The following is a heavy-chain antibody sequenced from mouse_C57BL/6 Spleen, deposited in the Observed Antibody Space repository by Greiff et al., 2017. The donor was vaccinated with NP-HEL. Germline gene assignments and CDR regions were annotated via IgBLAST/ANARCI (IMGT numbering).Heavy chain of an antibody. V-gene: IGHV1-59*01. CDR1: GYTFTSYW. J-gene: IGHJ2*01. CDR2: IDPSDSYT. Sequence: QVQLQQPGAELARPGTSVKLSCKASGYTFTSYWMHWVKQRPGQGLEWIGVIDPSDSYTNYNQKFKGKATLTVETSSSTAYMQRSSLTSEDSAVYYCARPGSRGDFDYWGQGTTLTVSS. D-gene: IGHD1-1*01. CDR3: ARPGSRGDFDY.